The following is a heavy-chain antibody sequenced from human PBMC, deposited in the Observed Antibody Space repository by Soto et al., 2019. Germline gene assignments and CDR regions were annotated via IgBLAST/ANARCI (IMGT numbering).Heavy chain of an antibody. J-gene: IGHJ4*02. CDR1: GFTFSDAW. V-gene: IGHV3-15*01. D-gene: IGHD2-2*01. Sequence: PGGSLILSCAASGFTFSDAWMSWVRQAPGKGLEWVGRIKSKAEAATRDFAAPVKGRFAISRDDSKNTVFLQMNSLKIEDSGVYYCASGTGKSDFDYWGLAILVTV. CDR2: IKSKAEAATR. CDR3: ASGTGKSDFDY.